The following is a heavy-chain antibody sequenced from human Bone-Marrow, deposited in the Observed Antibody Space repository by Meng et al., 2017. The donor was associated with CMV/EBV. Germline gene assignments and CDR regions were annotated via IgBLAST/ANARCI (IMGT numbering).Heavy chain of an antibody. D-gene: IGHD1-26*01. CDR1: GFTFSSYA. J-gene: IGHJ4*02. CDR2: ISYDGSNK. V-gene: IGHV3-30-3*01. CDR3: ARDGIVGATTGGDY. Sequence: SLKISCAASGFTFSSYAMSWVRQAPGKGLEWVAVISYDGSNKYYADSVKGRFTISRDNSKNTLYLQMNSLRAEDTAVYYCARDGIVGATTGGDYWGQGTLVTVSS.